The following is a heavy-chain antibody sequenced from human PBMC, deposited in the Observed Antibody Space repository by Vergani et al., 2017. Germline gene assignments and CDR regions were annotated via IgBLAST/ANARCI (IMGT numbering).Heavy chain of an antibody. CDR3: TTDPYYYDSGPDY. J-gene: IGHJ4*02. CDR2: IKSKTDGGTT. Sequence: VQLVESGGGVVQPGRSLRLSCAASGFTFSSYAMHWVRQAPGKGLEWVGRIKSKTDGGTTDYAAPVKGRFTISRDDSKNTLYLQMNSLKTEDTAVYYCTTDPYYYDSGPDYWGQGTLVTVSS. V-gene: IGHV3-15*01. CDR1: GFTFSSYA. D-gene: IGHD3-22*01.